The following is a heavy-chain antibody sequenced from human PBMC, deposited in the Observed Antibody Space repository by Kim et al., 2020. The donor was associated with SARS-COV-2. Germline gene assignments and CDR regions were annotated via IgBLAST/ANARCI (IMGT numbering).Heavy chain of an antibody. J-gene: IGHJ5*02. CDR2: IYSGDKT. CDR3: ATNLAAAGVA. D-gene: IGHD6-13*01. V-gene: IGHV3-66*01. Sequence: GGSLRLSCAASGFTVSSNYMSWLRQAPGKGLEWLSVIYSGDKTYYVESVKGRLTISRDNSKNTPYLQMSSLRVEDTAVYYCATNLAAAGVAWGQGTLVT. CDR1: GFTVSSNY.